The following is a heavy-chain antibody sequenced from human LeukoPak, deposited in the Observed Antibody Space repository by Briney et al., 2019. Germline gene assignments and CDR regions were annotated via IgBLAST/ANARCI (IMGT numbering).Heavy chain of an antibody. CDR2: ISYDGSNK. J-gene: IGHJ4*02. Sequence: AGGSLRLSCAASGFTFDDYGMSWVRQAPGKGLEWVAVISYDGSNKYYADSVKGRFTISRDNSRNTLYLQMNSLRAEDTAVYYCARGSGYLETFDYWGQGTLVTVSS. V-gene: IGHV3-30*03. CDR1: GFTFDDYG. D-gene: IGHD3-22*01. CDR3: ARGSGYLETFDY.